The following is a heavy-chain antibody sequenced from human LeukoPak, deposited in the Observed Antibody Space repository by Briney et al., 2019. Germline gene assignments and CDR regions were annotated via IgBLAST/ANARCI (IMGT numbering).Heavy chain of an antibody. CDR2: LNWNGATT. J-gene: IGHJ4*02. Sequence: GGSLRLSCVASGFTFDDFGMSWVRQVPGKGLEWVSGLNWNGATTEYADSVKGRFTISRDNAKNSLYLQMNGLRAEDTALYHCARSITTPFDYWGQGTLVTVSS. V-gene: IGHV3-20*01. CDR1: GFTFDDFG. CDR3: ARSITTPFDY. D-gene: IGHD4-11*01.